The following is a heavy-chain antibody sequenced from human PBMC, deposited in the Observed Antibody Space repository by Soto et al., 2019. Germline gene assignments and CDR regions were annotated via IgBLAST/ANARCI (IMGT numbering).Heavy chain of an antibody. J-gene: IGHJ5*02. Sequence: ASVKVSCKASGYTFTSYAMHWVRQAPGQRLEWMGWTNAGNGNTKYSQKFQGRVTITRDTSASTAYMELSSLRSEDTAVYYCARDGTILWFGEDNWFDPWGQGTLVTVSS. CDR2: TNAGNGNT. CDR3: ARDGTILWFGEDNWFDP. D-gene: IGHD3-10*01. V-gene: IGHV1-3*01. CDR1: GYTFTSYA.